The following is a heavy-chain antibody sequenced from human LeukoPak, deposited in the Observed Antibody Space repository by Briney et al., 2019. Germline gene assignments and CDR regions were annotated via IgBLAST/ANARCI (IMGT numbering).Heavy chain of an antibody. CDR1: GFTFSDYF. CDR3: TRGSEWELPRFDY. Sequence: GGSLRLSCAASGFTFSDYFMNWIRQAPGKGLEWLSFISNSGSKIFYADSVKGRFTISRDNAKNSLFLQMNSLRAEDTAVYYCTRGSEWELPRFDYWGQGTLVTVSS. J-gene: IGHJ4*02. D-gene: IGHD1-26*01. CDR2: ISNSGSKI. V-gene: IGHV3-11*01.